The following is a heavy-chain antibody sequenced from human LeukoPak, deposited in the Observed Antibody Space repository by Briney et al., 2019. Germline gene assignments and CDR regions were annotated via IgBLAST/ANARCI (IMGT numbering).Heavy chain of an antibody. CDR2: IYYSGST. V-gene: IGHV4-59*01. CDR3: ARAQLAHFDY. Sequence: SETLSLTCTVSGGSISSYYWSWIRQPLGKGLEWIGYIYYSGSTNYNPSLKSRVTISVDTSKNQFSLKLSSVTAADTAVYHCARAQLAHFDYWGQGTLVTVSS. J-gene: IGHJ4*02. CDR1: GGSISSYY. D-gene: IGHD6-13*01.